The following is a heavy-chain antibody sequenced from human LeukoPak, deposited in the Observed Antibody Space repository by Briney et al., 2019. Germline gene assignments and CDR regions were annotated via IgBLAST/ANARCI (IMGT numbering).Heavy chain of an antibody. Sequence: GGSLRLSCAASGFTFSSYSMNWVRQAPGKGLEWVSSISSSSSYIYYADSVKGRFTISRDNAKNSLYLQMNSVRAEDTAVYYCARVVEGEYYFDYWGQGTLVTVSS. CDR3: ARVVEGEYYFDY. D-gene: IGHD3-16*01. CDR1: GFTFSSYS. J-gene: IGHJ4*02. CDR2: ISSSSSYI. V-gene: IGHV3-21*01.